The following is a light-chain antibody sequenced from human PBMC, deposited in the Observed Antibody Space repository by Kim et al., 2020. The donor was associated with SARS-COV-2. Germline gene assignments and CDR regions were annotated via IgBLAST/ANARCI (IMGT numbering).Light chain of an antibody. CDR1: QGISTS. Sequence: ASVGDIVTITCRESQGISTSLAWYQQKPGKVPKVLIYSASALQSGVPSRFSGSGSGTDFTLTISSLQPEDVATYYCQKYDAAPWTFGHGTKVDIK. V-gene: IGKV1-27*01. CDR3: QKYDAAPWT. J-gene: IGKJ1*01. CDR2: SAS.